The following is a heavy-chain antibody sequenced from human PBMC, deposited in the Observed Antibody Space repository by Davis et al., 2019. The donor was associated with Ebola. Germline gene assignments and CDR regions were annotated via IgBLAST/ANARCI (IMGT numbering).Heavy chain of an antibody. CDR3: ATGEYSYGWWVALAY. D-gene: IGHD5-18*01. Sequence: PGGSLRLSCKGSGYNFIGYRITWVRQMPGKGLEWMGRIDPSDSYTSYSPSFQGQVTISVDKSISTAYLQWSSLKASDTAIYYCATGEYSYGWWVALAYWGQGTLVTVSS. V-gene: IGHV5-10-1*01. J-gene: IGHJ4*02. CDR2: IDPSDSYT. CDR1: GYNFIGYR.